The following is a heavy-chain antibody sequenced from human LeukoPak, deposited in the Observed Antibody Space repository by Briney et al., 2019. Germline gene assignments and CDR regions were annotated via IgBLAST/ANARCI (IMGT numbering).Heavy chain of an antibody. D-gene: IGHD2-15*01. V-gene: IGHV3-53*01. CDR1: GFSVGTNY. J-gene: IGHJ3*01. CDR2: IYSGDNS. CDR3: ARDMGSGYCRGGRCRAAFDV. Sequence: PGGSLRLSCAASGFSVGTNYMTWVRQAPGKGLEWVSVIYSGDNSHYADSVKGRFTIFRDTSKNTLCLQMNSLRAEDTAVYYCARDMGSGYCRGGRCRAAFDVWGQGTMVTVSS.